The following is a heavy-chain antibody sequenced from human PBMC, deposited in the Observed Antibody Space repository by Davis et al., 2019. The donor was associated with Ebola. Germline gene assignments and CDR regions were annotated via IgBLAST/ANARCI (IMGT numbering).Heavy chain of an antibody. CDR2: IYDQTT. Sequence: GESLKISCAASGFTVSSNHMSWVRQAPGKGLEWVSVIYDQTTAYADSVRGRFIISRDKSNNTLYLDMNRLRVDDTAVYYCATTQWLREFDNWGQGTLVTVSS. V-gene: IGHV3-53*05. CDR1: GFTVSSNH. D-gene: IGHD6-19*01. J-gene: IGHJ4*02. CDR3: ATTQWLREFDN.